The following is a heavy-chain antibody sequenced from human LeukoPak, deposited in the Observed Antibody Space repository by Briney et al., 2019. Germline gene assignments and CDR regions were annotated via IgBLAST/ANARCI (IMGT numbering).Heavy chain of an antibody. CDR2: IYTSGST. Sequence: PSQTLSLTCTVSGGSISSGSYYWSWIRQPAGKGLEWIGRIYTSGSTNYNPSLKSRVTISVDTSKNQFSLKLSSVTAADTAVYYCARLQNTLRYFDWLSVPYYYYYYMDVWGKGTTVTISS. CDR1: GGSISSGSYY. V-gene: IGHV4-61*02. D-gene: IGHD3-9*01. J-gene: IGHJ6*03. CDR3: ARLQNTLRYFDWLSVPYYYYYYMDV.